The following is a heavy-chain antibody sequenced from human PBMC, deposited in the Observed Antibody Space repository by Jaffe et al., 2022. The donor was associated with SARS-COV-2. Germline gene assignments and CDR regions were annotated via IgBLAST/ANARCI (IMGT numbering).Heavy chain of an antibody. J-gene: IGHJ4*02. Sequence: EVQLVESGGGLVQPGGSLRLSCAASGFTLRDYSMNWVRQAPGQGLEWVSFISRTGSTTYYADSVRGRFTISRDNGRGSVYLQMNSLRAEDTAIYYCARDLSDWSISGGYWGQGTLVTVSS. CDR3: ARDLSDWSISGGY. D-gene: IGHD1-26*01. CDR2: ISRTGSTT. CDR1: GFTLRDYS. V-gene: IGHV3-48*01.